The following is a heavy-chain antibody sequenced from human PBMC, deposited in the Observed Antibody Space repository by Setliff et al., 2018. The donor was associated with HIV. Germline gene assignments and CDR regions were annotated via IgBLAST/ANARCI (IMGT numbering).Heavy chain of an antibody. J-gene: IGHJ3*02. CDR2: ISPDGSST. V-gene: IGHV3-74*03. D-gene: IGHD6-19*01. CDR3: AREGATTAGFDI. Sequence: GGSLRLSCEASGFTFSNHWMHWVRQVPGKGLVWVSRISPDGSSTMYADSVQGRFTISRDNAKNTVYLQMNSLRVDDTAIYYCAREGATTAGFDIWGHGTMVTVSS. CDR1: GFTFSNHW.